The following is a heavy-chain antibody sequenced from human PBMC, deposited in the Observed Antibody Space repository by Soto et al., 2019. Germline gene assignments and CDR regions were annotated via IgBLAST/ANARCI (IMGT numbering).Heavy chain of an antibody. CDR1: GYSISDGYY. J-gene: IGHJ3*02. Sequence: ETLSLTCAVSGYSISDGYYWCWIRQPPGKGLEWIGSIYHSGSTYYNPSLKSRVTISVDTSKNQFSLKLSSVTAADTAVYYCARGRGFYDSSGYYYGDAFDIWGQGTMVTVSS. CDR2: IYHSGST. V-gene: IGHV4-38-2*01. CDR3: ARGRGFYDSSGYYYGDAFDI. D-gene: IGHD3-22*01.